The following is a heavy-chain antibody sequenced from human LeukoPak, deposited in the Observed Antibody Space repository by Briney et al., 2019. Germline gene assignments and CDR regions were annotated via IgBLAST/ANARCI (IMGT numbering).Heavy chain of an antibody. CDR1: GFTFSSYG. CDR3: AKDREFRDIVVVVAAMTH. CDR2: ITYDGTNT. J-gene: IGHJ4*02. D-gene: IGHD2-15*01. Sequence: GRSLRLSCAASGFTFSSYGVHWVRQAPGKGLERVAFITYDGTNTHYADSVKGRFTISRDNSKNTLYLQMNSLRPEDTAVYYCAKDREFRDIVVVVAAMTHWGQGTLVTVSS. V-gene: IGHV3-30*18.